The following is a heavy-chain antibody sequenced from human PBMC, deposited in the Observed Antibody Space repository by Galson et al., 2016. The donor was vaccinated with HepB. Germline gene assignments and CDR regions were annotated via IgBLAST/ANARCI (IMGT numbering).Heavy chain of an antibody. Sequence: SLRLSCAVSTVSLNNYEMNWVRLAPGKGLEWISFIGRSGTPTYYADSVKGRFTISRDNAGNSVNLQMNSLRADDTALYYCVAVRAEYSGAFKRKRRSDPRNDIGGQGTMVTVSS. CDR1: TVSLNNYE. D-gene: IGHD5-12*01. V-gene: IGHV3-48*03. J-gene: IGHJ3*02. CDR3: VAVRAEYSGAFKRKRRSDPRNDI. CDR2: IGRSGTPT.